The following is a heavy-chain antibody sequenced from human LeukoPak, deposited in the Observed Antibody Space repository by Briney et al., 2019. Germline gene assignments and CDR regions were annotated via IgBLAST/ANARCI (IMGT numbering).Heavy chain of an antibody. V-gene: IGHV4-34*01. J-gene: IGHJ4*02. D-gene: IGHD3-10*01. CDR2: INHSGST. CDR3: ASSRFIWFGELSNYFDY. Sequence: SETLSLTCAVYGGSFSGYYWSWIRQPPGKGLEWIGEINHSGSTNYNPSLKSRVTISVDTSKNQFSLKLSSVTAADTAVYYCASSRFIWFGELSNYFDYWGQGTLVTVSS. CDR1: GGSFSGYY.